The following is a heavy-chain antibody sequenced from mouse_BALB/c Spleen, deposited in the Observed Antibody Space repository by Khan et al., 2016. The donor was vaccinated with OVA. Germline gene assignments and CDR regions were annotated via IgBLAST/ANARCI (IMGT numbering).Heavy chain of an antibody. V-gene: IGHV1-77*01. J-gene: IGHJ1*01. Sequence: QVQLQQSGPELVKPGASVKISCKASGYTFTDYVITWVRQITGQGIEWIGEIYPGSGNSYYNEKFKDKATLTADKSSNTAYMQLSSLTSEDSAGYYCAGARYIGDWGAGTTVTVSS. CDR2: IYPGSGNS. CDR1: GYTFTDYV. CDR3: AGARYIGD.